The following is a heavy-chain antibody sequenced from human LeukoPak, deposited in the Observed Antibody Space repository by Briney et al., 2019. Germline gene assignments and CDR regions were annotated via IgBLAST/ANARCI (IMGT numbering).Heavy chain of an antibody. CDR1: SGFIYSSTYY. J-gene: IGHJ4*02. Sequence: SETLSLTCTVYSGFIYSSTYYCGWIRQPPGKGLEWIGSIYYTGSTYYNPSLKSRATIAVDTSKNQFSLKLRSVTAADTAVYFSGSHRGARYRRLDYWGQGTLVTVSS. D-gene: IGHD4-11*01. CDR3: GSHRGARYRRLDY. V-gene: IGHV4-39*01. CDR2: IYYTGST.